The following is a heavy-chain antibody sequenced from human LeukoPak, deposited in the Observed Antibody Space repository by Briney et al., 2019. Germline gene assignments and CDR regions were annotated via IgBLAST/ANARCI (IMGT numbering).Heavy chain of an antibody. CDR3: AREEYFQDSNGYSYYFHS. CDR2: IYKSGST. Sequence: SETLSLTCTVSGGSIGWDYWSWIRQSAGKGLEWIGRIYKSGSTNYNPSFRSRVTMSVDTSKNQFSLNVTSVTAADTAVYYCAREEYFQDSNGYSYYFHSWGQESLVTVSS. V-gene: IGHV4-4*07. CDR1: GGSIGWDY. J-gene: IGHJ4*02. D-gene: IGHD3-22*01.